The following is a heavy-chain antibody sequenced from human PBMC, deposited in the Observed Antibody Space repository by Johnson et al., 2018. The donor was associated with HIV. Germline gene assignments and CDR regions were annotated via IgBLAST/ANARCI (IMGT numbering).Heavy chain of an antibody. V-gene: IGHV3-13*05. D-gene: IGHD1/OR15-1a*01. CDR3: ARGLGWNTNLAFDI. J-gene: IGHJ3*02. CDR1: GFTFSSYD. Sequence: VQLVESGGGLVQPGGSLRLSCAASGFTFSSYDMHWVRQATGKGLEWVSFIGPPPAPHSAGSVKGRFTTSSENDKTSVYLQMHSLRAGDTAVYYCARGLGWNTNLAFDIWGRGTVVTVSS. CDR2: IGPPPAP.